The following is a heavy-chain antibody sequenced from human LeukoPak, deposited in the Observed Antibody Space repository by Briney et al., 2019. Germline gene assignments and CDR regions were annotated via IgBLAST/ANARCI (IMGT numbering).Heavy chain of an antibody. CDR2: IYYTGST. Sequence: SETLSLTCTVSGGSISSYYWSWIRQPPGKGLEWIGYIYYTGSTTYNTSLKSRVTISADTSENHFSLNLSYVTPADTAVYYCARVMEGDYGGMDVWGQGTTVTVSS. J-gene: IGHJ6*02. CDR1: GGSISSYY. V-gene: IGHV4-59*01. CDR3: ARVMEGDYGGMDV. D-gene: IGHD3-3*01.